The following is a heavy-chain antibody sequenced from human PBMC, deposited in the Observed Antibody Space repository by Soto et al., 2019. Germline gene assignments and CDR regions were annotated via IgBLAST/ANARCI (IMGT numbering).Heavy chain of an antibody. J-gene: IGHJ5*02. CDR2: VKHRPKDFGT. CDR1: GFTFSDYY. D-gene: IGHD3-16*01. Sequence: EIQLVESGGGSVQPGGSLRLSCVASGFTFSDYYMDWVRQSPGKGLAWVARVKHRPKDFGTEYAASVTGRFIISRDETQKSLFLQMNSLKAEDTAIYYCVRNALGGLVPWGQGTRVTVSS. CDR3: VRNALGGLVP. V-gene: IGHV3-72*01.